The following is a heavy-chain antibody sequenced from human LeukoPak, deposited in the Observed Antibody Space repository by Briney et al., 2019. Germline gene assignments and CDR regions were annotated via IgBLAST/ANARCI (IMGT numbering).Heavy chain of an antibody. CDR2: ISGSGGST. CDR3: AKIPIAAAGLDYYYYGMDV. J-gene: IGHJ6*02. V-gene: IGHV3-23*01. Sequence: GGSLRLSCAASGFTFSSYAMSWVRQAPGKGLEWVSAISGSGGSTYYADSVKGRFTISRDNSKNTLYLQMNSLGAEDTAVYYCAKIPIAAAGLDYYYYGMDVWGQGTTVTVSS. D-gene: IGHD6-13*01. CDR1: GFTFSSYA.